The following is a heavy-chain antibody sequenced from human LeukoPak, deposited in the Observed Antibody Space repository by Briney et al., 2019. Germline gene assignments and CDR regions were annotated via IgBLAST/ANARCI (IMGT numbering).Heavy chain of an antibody. D-gene: IGHD3-22*01. V-gene: IGHV4-39*01. Sequence: SETLSLTCTVSGDSISSSSSYWGWIRQPPGEGLEWIGSIYYSGSTYYNTSLKSRVTISVDTSKNQFSLKLSSVTAADTAVYYCARHHYYDSSYYYAPFDYWGQGTLVTVSS. J-gene: IGHJ4*02. CDR1: GDSISSSSSY. CDR2: IYYSGST. CDR3: ARHHYYDSSYYYAPFDY.